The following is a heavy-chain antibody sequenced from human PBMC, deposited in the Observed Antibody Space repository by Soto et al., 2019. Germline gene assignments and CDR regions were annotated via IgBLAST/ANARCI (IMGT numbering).Heavy chain of an antibody. D-gene: IGHD3-10*01. CDR3: ARDIWEYGSNWFDP. Sequence: QLVELGGGLVQPGGSLRLSCVASGFSFSNHHMNWIRQAPGKGLEWVSYISISSDYKHYANSVRGRFTVSRDNAGNSLYLQMNSLRDEDTAVYYCARDIWEYGSNWFDPWGQGTLVTVSS. J-gene: IGHJ5*02. CDR1: GFSFSNHH. V-gene: IGHV3-48*02. CDR2: ISISSDYK.